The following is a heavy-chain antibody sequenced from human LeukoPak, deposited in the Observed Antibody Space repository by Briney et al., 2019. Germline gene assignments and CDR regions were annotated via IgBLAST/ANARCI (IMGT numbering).Heavy chain of an antibody. V-gene: IGHV4-59*12. CDR2: IYYSGST. CDR1: GGSISSYY. CDR3: ARDLGYYYGMDV. J-gene: IGHJ6*02. Sequence: SETLSLTCTVSGGSISSYYWSWIRQPPGKGLEWIGYIYYSGSTNYNPSLKSRVTISVDRSKNQFSLKLSSVTAADTAVYYCARDLGYYYGMDVWGQGTTVTVSS.